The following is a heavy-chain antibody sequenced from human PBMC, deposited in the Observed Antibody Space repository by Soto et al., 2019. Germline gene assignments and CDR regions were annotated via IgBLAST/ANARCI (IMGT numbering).Heavy chain of an antibody. CDR3: IASFPF. CDR1: GFPFGNFL. V-gene: IGHV3-49*03. CDR2: IRSQPYGGTT. Sequence: GGSLRLSCTGSGFPFGNFLMSWFRQAPGKGLEWAGFIRSQPYGGTTQYAASVRGRFTISRDDSKGILYLQMDSLKTEDSGVYYCIASFPFWGQGTPVTVSS. J-gene: IGHJ4*02. D-gene: IGHD3-10*01.